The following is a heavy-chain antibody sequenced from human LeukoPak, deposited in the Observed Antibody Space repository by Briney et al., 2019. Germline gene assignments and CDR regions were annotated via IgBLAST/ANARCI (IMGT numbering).Heavy chain of an antibody. Sequence: GGSLRLSCAASGFTFRSYWMSWVRQAPGKGLEWVANINQGGSVQYYMDSVKGRFTISRDDAKNPLYVQMNSLRDEDTAVYCARVEYSGWSLEYWGQGTLVTVSS. J-gene: IGHJ4*02. V-gene: IGHV3-7*01. D-gene: IGHD5-12*01. CDR2: INQGGSVQ. CDR1: GFTFRSYW. CDR3: ARVEYSGWSLEY.